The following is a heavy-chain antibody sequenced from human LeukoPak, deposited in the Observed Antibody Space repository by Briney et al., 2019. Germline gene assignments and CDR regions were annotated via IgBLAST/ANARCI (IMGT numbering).Heavy chain of an antibody. CDR2: IRYDGSDT. CDR1: GFTFSSYG. J-gene: IGHJ4*02. D-gene: IGHD3-10*01. Sequence: GGSLRLSCAASGFTFSSYGMHWVRQAPGKGLEWVAFIRYDGSDTYYADSVKGRFTISRDNSKKTVYLQMSSLRAEDTAVYYCAKEGYYYGSGRFFDYWGQGTLVTVSS. CDR3: AKEGYYYGSGRFFDY. V-gene: IGHV3-30*02.